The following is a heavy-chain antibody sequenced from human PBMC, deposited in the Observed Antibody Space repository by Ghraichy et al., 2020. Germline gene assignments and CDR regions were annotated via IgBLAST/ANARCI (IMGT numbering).Heavy chain of an antibody. V-gene: IGHV3-20*04. Sequence: GGSLRLSCAASGFTFDDYGMSWVRQAPGKGLEWVSGITGNGGRTNYADSVKGRFTISRDNAKNSLYLQMSSLRAEDTALYYCTRDPDPYSTPSRYFDSWGQGTLVTVSS. CDR1: GFTFDDYG. CDR3: TRDPDPYSTPSRYFDS. CDR2: ITGNGGRT. J-gene: IGHJ4*02. D-gene: IGHD5-18*01.